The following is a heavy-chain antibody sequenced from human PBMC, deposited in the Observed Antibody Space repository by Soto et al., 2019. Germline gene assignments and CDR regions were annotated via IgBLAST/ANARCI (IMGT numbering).Heavy chain of an antibody. CDR2: FSAYNGTT. J-gene: IGHJ4*02. V-gene: IGHV1-18*01. CDR1: GYTFTSYG. Sequence: ASVKVSCKASGYTFTSYGISWVRQAPGQGLEWMGWFSAYNGTTSHAQNFQGRVTMTVDTSTNTAYMEVTSLRSEDTAVYYCATDLFPDYADAWGTFRPADYWGQGTQVTVSS. CDR3: ATDLFPDYADAWGTFRPADY. D-gene: IGHD3-16*02.